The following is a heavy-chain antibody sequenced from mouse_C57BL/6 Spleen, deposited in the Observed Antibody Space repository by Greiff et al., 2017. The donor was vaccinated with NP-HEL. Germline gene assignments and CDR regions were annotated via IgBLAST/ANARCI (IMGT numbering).Heavy chain of an antibody. CDR1: GYTFTDYE. D-gene: IGHD3-2*02. CDR3: TRDSAGTGDFDY. V-gene: IGHV1-15*01. CDR2: IDPETGGT. Sequence: VQLQQSGAELVRPGASVTLSCKASGYTFTDYEMHWVKQTPVHGLEWIGAIDPETGGTAYNQKFKGKAILTADKSSSTAYMELRSLTSEDSAVYYCTRDSAGTGDFDYWGQGTTLTVSS. J-gene: IGHJ2*01.